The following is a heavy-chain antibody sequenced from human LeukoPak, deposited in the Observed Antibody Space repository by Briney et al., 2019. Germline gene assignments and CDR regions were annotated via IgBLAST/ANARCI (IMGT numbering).Heavy chain of an antibody. CDR3: ARDGAPYYDFLY. D-gene: IGHD3-3*01. CDR2: INPSGGST. J-gene: IGHJ4*02. V-gene: IGHV1-46*01. Sequence: ASVKVSCKASGYTFTSYYMHWVRQAPGQGLEWMGIINPSGGSTSYAQKFQGRVTMTTDTSTSTAYMELRSLRSDDTAVYYCARDGAPYYDFLYWGQGTLVTVSS. CDR1: GYTFTSYY.